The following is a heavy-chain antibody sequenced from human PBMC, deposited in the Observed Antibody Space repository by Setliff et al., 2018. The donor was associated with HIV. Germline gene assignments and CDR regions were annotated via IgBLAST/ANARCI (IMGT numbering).Heavy chain of an antibody. CDR2: ISSSGGRT. V-gene: IGHV3-23*01. CDR3: AGENVDIVATTKAIDF. D-gene: IGHD5-12*01. Sequence: GGSLRLSCAASGFTFSNYVMSWVRQTPGKGLEWVSVISSSGGRTYHADSVKGRFTISRDNSKNTLYLQMSSLRVEDTAVYYCAGENVDIVATTKAIDFWGQGTLVTVSS. J-gene: IGHJ4*02. CDR1: GFTFSNYV.